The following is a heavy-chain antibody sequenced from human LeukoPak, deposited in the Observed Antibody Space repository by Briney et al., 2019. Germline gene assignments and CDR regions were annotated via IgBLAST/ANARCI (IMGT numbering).Heavy chain of an antibody. D-gene: IGHD4-17*01. CDR1: GYTFTGYY. J-gene: IGHJ5*02. CDR3: ARGMTTVTTLRFDP. CDR2: INPNSGGT. Sequence: ASVKVSCKASGYTFTGYYMHWVRQAPGQGLEWMGWINPNSGGTNYAQKFQGRVTMTRDTSISTACMELSRLRSDDTAVYYCARGMTTVTTLRFDPWGQGTLVTVSS. V-gene: IGHV1-2*02.